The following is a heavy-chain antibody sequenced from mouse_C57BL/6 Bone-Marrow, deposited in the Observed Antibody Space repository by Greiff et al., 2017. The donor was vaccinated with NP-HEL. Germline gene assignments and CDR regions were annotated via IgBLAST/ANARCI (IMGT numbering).Heavy chain of an antibody. CDR3: ARGSNYAYWYFDV. V-gene: IGHV1-82*01. CDR1: GYAFSSSW. J-gene: IGHJ1*03. CDR2: IYPGDGDT. Sequence: LQESGPELVKPGASVKISCKASGYAFSSSWMNWVKQRPGKGLEWIGRIYPGDGDTNYNGKFKGKATLTADKSSSTAYMQLSSLTSEDSAVYFCARGSNYAYWYFDVWGTGTTVTVSS. D-gene: IGHD2-5*01.